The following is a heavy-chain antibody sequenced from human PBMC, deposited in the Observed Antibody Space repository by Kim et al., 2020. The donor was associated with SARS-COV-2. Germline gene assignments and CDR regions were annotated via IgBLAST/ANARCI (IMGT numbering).Heavy chain of an antibody. V-gene: IGHV7-4-1*02. CDR1: GYTFTSYA. CDR3: AEAPMVRGVINYYYYGMDV. D-gene: IGHD3-10*01. J-gene: IGHJ6*02. CDR2: IKTNTGNP. Sequence: ASVKVSCKASGYTFTSYAMNWVRQAPGQGLEWMGWIKTNTGNPTYAQGFTGRFVFSLDTSVSTAYLQISSLKAEDTAVYYCAEAPMVRGVINYYYYGMDVWGQGTTVTVSS.